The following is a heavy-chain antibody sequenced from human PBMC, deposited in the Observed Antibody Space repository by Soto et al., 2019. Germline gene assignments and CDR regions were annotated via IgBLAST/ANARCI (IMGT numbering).Heavy chain of an antibody. CDR3: AMYGSGSYNGMDV. V-gene: IGHV4-34*01. J-gene: IGHJ6*02. CDR2: INHSGST. CDR1: GGSFSGYY. D-gene: IGHD3-10*01. Sequence: QVQLQQWGAGLLKPSETLSLTCAVYGGSFSGYYWSWIRQPPGKGLEWIGEINHSGSTNYNPSLKFRVTISVATAKDQFSLKLSSVTAADTAVYYCAMYGSGSYNGMDVWGQGTTVTVSS.